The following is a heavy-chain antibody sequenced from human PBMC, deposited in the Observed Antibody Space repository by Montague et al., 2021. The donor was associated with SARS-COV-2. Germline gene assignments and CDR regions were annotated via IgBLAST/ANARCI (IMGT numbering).Heavy chain of an antibody. J-gene: IGHJ4*02. CDR3: ARGVLRYFDWTSSFDY. CDR2: IYTSGST. CDR1: GGSISSGSYY. Sequence: TLSLTCTVSGGSISSGSYYWSWIRQPAGKGLEWIGRIYTSGSTNYNPSLKSRVTISVDTSKNQFSLKLSSVTAADTAVYYCARGVLRYFDWTSSFDYWGQGTLVTVSS. V-gene: IGHV4-61*02. D-gene: IGHD3-9*01.